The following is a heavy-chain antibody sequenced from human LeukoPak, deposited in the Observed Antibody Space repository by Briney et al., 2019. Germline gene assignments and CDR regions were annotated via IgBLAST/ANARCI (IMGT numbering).Heavy chain of an antibody. CDR2: IYYSGST. CDR1: GGSISSSSYY. CDR3: ARVLKRHYYYYMDV. J-gene: IGHJ6*03. Sequence: SETLSLTCTVSGGSISSSSYYWGWIRQPPGKGLEWIGSIYYSGSTYYNPSLKSRVTISVDTSKNQFSLKLSSVAAADTAVYYCARVLKRHYYYYMDVWGKGTTVTVSS. D-gene: IGHD5-24*01. V-gene: IGHV4-39*07.